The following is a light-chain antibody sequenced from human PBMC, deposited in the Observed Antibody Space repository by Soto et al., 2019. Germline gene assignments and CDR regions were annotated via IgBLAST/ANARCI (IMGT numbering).Light chain of an antibody. CDR1: QSVISTY. Sequence: EIVLTQSPGTLSLSIGERATLSCRASQSVISTYLAWYQQKPGQAPRLLIYGASSRATGIPDRFSGSGSGTDLTLTISRLEPEDFAVYYCQQYGSSPITFGQGTRLEIK. J-gene: IGKJ5*01. V-gene: IGKV3-20*01. CDR2: GAS. CDR3: QQYGSSPIT.